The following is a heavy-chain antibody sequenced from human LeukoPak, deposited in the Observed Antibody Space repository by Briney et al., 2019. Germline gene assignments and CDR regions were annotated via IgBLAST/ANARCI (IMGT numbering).Heavy chain of an antibody. V-gene: IGHV5-51*01. CDR1: GYNFTSYW. CDR2: IYPGDSHT. CDR3: PRRDTSMVYFFHSY. Sequence: GESLKISCKGSGYNFTSYWIGWVRQMPGKGLEWMGIIYPGDSHTRYRSPFQGQVTISADKSISTAYLQWSSLKASYTAIYYCPRRDTSMVYFFHSYWGQGTLVTVSS. D-gene: IGHD5-18*01. J-gene: IGHJ1*01.